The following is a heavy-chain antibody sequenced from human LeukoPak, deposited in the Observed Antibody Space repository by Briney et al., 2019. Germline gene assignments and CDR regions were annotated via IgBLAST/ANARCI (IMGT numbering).Heavy chain of an antibody. Sequence: PGGSLRLSCAASGFTFSDYYMNWIRQAPGKGLEWVSYIGSSGSTIHYADSVKGRFTISRDNAKNSLYLQMNSLRAEDTAVYYCAKATFGVVVAPFDPWGQGTLVTVSS. J-gene: IGHJ5*02. D-gene: IGHD3-3*01. CDR3: AKATFGVVVAPFDP. V-gene: IGHV3-11*01. CDR2: IGSSGSTI. CDR1: GFTFSDYY.